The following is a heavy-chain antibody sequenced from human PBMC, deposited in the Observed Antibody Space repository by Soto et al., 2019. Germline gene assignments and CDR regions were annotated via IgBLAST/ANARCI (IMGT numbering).Heavy chain of an antibody. CDR3: ARQVDYDFWSGYRNWFDP. J-gene: IGHJ5*02. V-gene: IGHV1-18*01. CDR2: ISAYNGNT. CDR1: GYTFTSYG. Sequence: ASVKVSCKASGYTFTSYGISWVRQAPGQGLEWMGWISAYNGNTNYAQKLQGRVTMTTDTSTSTAYMELRSLRPDDTAVYYCARQVDYDFWSGYRNWFDPWGQGTLVTVSS. D-gene: IGHD3-3*01.